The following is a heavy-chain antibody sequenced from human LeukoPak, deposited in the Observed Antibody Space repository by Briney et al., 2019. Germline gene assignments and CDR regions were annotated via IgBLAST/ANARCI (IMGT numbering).Heavy chain of an antibody. Sequence: SETLSLTCTVSGYSISSGYYWGWIRQPPGKGLEWIGSIYHSGSTYYNPSLQSRVTISVDTSKNQFSLKLSSVTAADTAMYFCVKSGGYGLIDYWGQGTLVTVSS. D-gene: IGHD1-26*01. CDR3: VKSGGYGLIDY. J-gene: IGHJ4*02. CDR2: IYHSGST. V-gene: IGHV4-38-2*02. CDR1: GYSISSGYY.